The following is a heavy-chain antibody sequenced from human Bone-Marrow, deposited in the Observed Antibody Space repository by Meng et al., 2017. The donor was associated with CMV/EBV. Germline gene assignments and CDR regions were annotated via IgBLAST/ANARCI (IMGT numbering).Heavy chain of an antibody. CDR2: IIPILGIA. J-gene: IGHJ1*01. Sequence: SVKVSCKASGGTFSSYAISWVRQAPGQGLEWMGGIIPILGIANYAQKFQGRVTITADKSTSTAYMELSSLRSEDTAVYYCARGDGEYYDFWSGYYRRAEYFQHWGQGTLVTVSS. V-gene: IGHV1-69*10. D-gene: IGHD3-3*01. CDR3: ARGDGEYYDFWSGYYRRAEYFQH. CDR1: GGTFSSYA.